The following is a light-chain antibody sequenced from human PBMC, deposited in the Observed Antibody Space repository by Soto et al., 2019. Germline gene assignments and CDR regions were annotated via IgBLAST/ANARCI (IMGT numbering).Light chain of an antibody. CDR1: QSLSNW. Sequence: DIKMTQSPSTLSASIGDRVTITCRASQSLSNWLAWYQQKPGKAPKLLFYDASSLESGVPSRFSGSGSGTEFSLTISSLQPDDCATYYFQQYNSYPYTFGQGNKVDI. CDR2: DAS. J-gene: IGKJ2*01. V-gene: IGKV1-5*01. CDR3: QQYNSYPYT.